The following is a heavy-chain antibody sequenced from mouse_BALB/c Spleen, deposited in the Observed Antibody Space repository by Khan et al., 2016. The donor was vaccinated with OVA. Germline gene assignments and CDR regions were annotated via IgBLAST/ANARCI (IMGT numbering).Heavy chain of an antibody. V-gene: IGHV2-6*02. D-gene: IGHD2-2*01. J-gene: IGHJ4*01. Sequence: QVQLKESGPGLVAPSQSLSITCTVSGFSLTSYGIHWVRQPPGKGLEWLVVIWSDGSTNYNSVLKSRLSIRKDNSKSQVFLKMNSLQTDDTAMYYCAIWFHRYSSHYAMDYWGQGTSVTVSS. CDR1: GFSLTSYG. CDR2: IWSDGST. CDR3: AIWFHRYSSHYAMDY.